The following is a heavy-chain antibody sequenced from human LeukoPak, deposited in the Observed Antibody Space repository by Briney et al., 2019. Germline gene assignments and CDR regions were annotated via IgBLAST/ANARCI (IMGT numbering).Heavy chain of an antibody. CDR3: ARDPRGPTGNDHNGRDSFDF. CDR1: GFTFSSYA. J-gene: IGHJ4*02. V-gene: IGHV3-30*03. Sequence: GGSLRLSCAASGFTFSSYAMSWVRQAPGKGLEWVGVIFYDGDSKHYADSVKGRFTISRDNSQSTLYLQMSSLRGEDTAVYYCARDPRGPTGNDHNGRDSFDFWGQGALVTVSS. CDR2: IFYDGDSK. D-gene: IGHD1-14*01.